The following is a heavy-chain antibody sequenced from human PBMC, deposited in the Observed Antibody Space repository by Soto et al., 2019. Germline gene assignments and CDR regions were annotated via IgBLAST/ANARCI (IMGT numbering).Heavy chain of an antibody. D-gene: IGHD5-12*01. Sequence: QVQLVESGGGVVQPGRSLRLSCAASGFTFRNYGMHWVRQAPGKGLEWMAVIWYDGSNKDHADSVKGRFTISRDNSKNXLYLXMNXLRDEDTAVYYXARGRDGYNPDYWGQGTLVTVSS. J-gene: IGHJ4*02. CDR3: ARGRDGYNPDY. V-gene: IGHV3-33*01. CDR2: IWYDGSNK. CDR1: GFTFRNYG.